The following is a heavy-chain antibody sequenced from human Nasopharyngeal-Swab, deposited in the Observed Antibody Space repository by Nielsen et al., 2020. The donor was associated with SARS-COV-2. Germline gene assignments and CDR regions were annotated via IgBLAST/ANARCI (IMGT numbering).Heavy chain of an antibody. J-gene: IGHJ4*02. CDR3: AKWASSNWSDY. V-gene: IGHV3-23*01. Sequence: SLKISYASSGFTSSYYVMSWVRPAPGQGLELVSSNRGSGGNIYYTDSVKGRFTISRASTRSTLYLQMNSLRDEDTAVYYCAKWASSNWSDYWGQGTLVTVSS. D-gene: IGHD6-13*01. CDR2: NRGSGGNI. CDR1: GFTSSYYV.